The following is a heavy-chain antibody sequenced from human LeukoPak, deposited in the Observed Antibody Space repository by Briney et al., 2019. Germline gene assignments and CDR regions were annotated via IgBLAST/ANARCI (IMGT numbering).Heavy chain of an antibody. Sequence: SETLSLTCAVSGDSITGYYWSWIRRPPGKGLEWIGYMHSSGSTNYNPSLKSRVTILVDTSKNQFSLKLSSVTAADTAVYYCAGSRVRSMQIEYWGQGALVTVSS. CDR1: GDSITGYY. J-gene: IGHJ4*02. CDR2: MHSSGST. CDR3: AGSRVRSMQIEY. V-gene: IGHV4-59*01. D-gene: IGHD2-8*01.